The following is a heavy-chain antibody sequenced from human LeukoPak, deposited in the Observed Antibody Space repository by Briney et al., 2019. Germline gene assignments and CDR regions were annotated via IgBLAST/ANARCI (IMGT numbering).Heavy chain of an antibody. CDR3: ARAHSGWTADAFDI. D-gene: IGHD6-19*01. Sequence: ASVKVSCKASGYTFTSYAMNWVRQAPGQGLEWMGWINTNTGNPTYAQGFTGRFVFSLDTSVSTAYLQISSLKAEDTAVYYCARAHSGWTADAFDIWGQGTMVTVSS. J-gene: IGHJ3*02. CDR1: GYTFTSYA. V-gene: IGHV7-4-1*02. CDR2: INTNTGNP.